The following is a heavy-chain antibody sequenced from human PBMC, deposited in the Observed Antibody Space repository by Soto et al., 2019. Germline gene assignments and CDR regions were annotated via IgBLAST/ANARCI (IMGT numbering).Heavy chain of an antibody. CDR3: ARDAIRLGELSFGGFFDY. J-gene: IGHJ4*02. Sequence: GGSLRLSCAASGFTFSSYAMHWVRQAPGKGLEWVAVISYDGSNKYYADSVKGRFTISRDNSKNTLYLQMNSLRAEDTAVYYCARDAIRLGELSFGGFFDYWGQGTLVTVSS. CDR1: GFTFSSYA. D-gene: IGHD3-16*02. CDR2: ISYDGSNK. V-gene: IGHV3-30-3*01.